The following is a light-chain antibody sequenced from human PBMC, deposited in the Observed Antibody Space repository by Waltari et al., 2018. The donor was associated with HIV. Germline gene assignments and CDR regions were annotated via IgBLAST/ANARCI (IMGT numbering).Light chain of an antibody. CDR2: KAS. J-gene: IGKJ2*01. CDR3: QQYNSYPVT. V-gene: IGKV1-5*03. Sequence: IQFTQSPSSLSPSVRDRVTITCRASQNIHNWLAWYQQKPGETPKFLIYKASTLENGVPSRCSGSGSGTEFSLNISGLQPEDVAIYYCQQYNSYPVTFGRGTRLEI. CDR1: QNIHNW.